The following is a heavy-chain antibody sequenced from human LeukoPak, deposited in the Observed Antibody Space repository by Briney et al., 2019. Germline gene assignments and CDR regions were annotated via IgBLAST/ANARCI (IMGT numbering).Heavy chain of an antibody. CDR1: GDSISNGTYY. D-gene: IGHD3-22*01. Sequence: SETLSLTCIVSGDSISNGTYYWSWIRQPAGKGLEWIGYIYDSGSTNYSPSLKSRVTISVDTSKNQFSLKLSSVTAADTAVYYCACLTTADAFDIWGQGTMVTVSS. V-gene: IGHV4-61*10. CDR2: IYDSGST. J-gene: IGHJ3*02. CDR3: ACLTTADAFDI.